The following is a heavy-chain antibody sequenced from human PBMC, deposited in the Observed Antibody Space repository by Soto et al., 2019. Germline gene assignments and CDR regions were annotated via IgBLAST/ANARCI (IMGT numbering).Heavy chain of an antibody. D-gene: IGHD6-13*01. CDR1: GCTFTSYY. CDR2: INPSAGST. Sequence: QVQLVQSGAEVKKPGASVKVACKASGCTFTSYYLHWVRQAPGQWLEWMGLINPSAGSTTYAQKFQGRVTMTRDTSTSTVYMDLSSRKSEDTAIYYCARDTVRGAAAGRVGFGPWGPGTLVAVSS. V-gene: IGHV1-46*01. CDR3: ARDTVRGAAAGRVGFGP. J-gene: IGHJ5*02.